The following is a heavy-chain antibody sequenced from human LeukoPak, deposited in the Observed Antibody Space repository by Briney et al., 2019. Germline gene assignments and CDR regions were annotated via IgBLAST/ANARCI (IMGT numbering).Heavy chain of an antibody. Sequence: SETLSLTCTVSGGSISSYYWSWIRQPPGKGLEWIGYIYYSGSTNYNPSLKSRVTISVDTSKNQFSLKLSSVTAADTAVYYCARDGGYYDYVWGSYRYRGWFDPWGQGTLVTVSS. CDR1: GGSISSYY. D-gene: IGHD3-16*02. J-gene: IGHJ5*02. CDR2: IYYSGST. V-gene: IGHV4-59*01. CDR3: ARDGGYYDYVWGSYRYRGWFDP.